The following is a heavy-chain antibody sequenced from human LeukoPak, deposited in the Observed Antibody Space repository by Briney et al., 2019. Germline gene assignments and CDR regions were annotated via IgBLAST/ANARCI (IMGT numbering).Heavy chain of an antibody. CDR1: GGTFSSYE. D-gene: IGHD4-17*01. CDR3: ARETTLNYGDYRYYFDY. J-gene: IGHJ4*02. V-gene: IGHV1-69*06. Sequence: GASVKVSCKASGGTFSSYEISWVRQAPGQGLEWMGGIIPMFGTAKYAQKFQGRVTITADKSTSTAYMELSSLRSEDTAVYYCARETTLNYGDYRYYFDYWGQGTLVTVSS. CDR2: IIPMFGTA.